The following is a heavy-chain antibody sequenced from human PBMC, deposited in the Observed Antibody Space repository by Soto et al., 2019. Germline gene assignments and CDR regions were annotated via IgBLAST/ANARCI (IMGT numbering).Heavy chain of an antibody. CDR3: AREGALLFGGNPDYYDDLAF. D-gene: IGHD2-15*01. CDR1: GGSISSSNW. Sequence: PSETLSLTCAVSGGSISSSNWWSWVRQPPGKGLEWIGEIYHSGSTNYNPSLKSRVTISVDKSKNQFSLKLSSVTAADTAVYYCAREGALLFGGNPDYYDDLAFWGQGTTVTVSS. CDR2: IYHSGST. V-gene: IGHV4-4*02. J-gene: IGHJ6*02.